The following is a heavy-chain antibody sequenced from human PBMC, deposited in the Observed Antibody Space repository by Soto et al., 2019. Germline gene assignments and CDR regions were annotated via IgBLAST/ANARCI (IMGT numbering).Heavy chain of an antibody. CDR2: ISSNGGST. Sequence: EVQLVESGGGLVQPGGSLRLSCAASGFTFTSYAMHWVRQAPGKGLEYVSAISSNGGSTYYANSVKGRFTISRDNSKNTLYLQMGSLRAEDMAVYYWARQWLDSYYFEYWGQGTLVTVSS. V-gene: IGHV3-64*01. J-gene: IGHJ4*02. CDR1: GFTFTSYA. CDR3: ARQWLDSYYFEY. D-gene: IGHD6-19*01.